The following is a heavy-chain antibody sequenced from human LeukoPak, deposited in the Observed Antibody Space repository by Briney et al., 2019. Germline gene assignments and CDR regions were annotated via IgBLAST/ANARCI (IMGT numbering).Heavy chain of an antibody. CDR2: ISYDGSNK. D-gene: IGHD6-19*01. V-gene: IGHV3-30-3*01. CDR1: GFTFSSYA. Sequence: GRSLRLSCAASGFTFSSYAMHWVRQAPGKGLEWVAVISYDGSNKYYADSVKGRFTISRDNSKNTLYLQMNSLRAEDTAVYYCARSRAVEAAFDIWGQGTMVTVSS. CDR3: ARSRAVEAAFDI. J-gene: IGHJ3*02.